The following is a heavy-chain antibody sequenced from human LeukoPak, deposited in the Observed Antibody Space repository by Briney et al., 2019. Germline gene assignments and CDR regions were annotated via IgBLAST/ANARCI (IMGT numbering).Heavy chain of an antibody. CDR2: IYYSWST. CDR1: GGSISSYY. CDR3: ARVPSYYDSSGYPRDAFDI. J-gene: IGHJ3*02. V-gene: IGHV4-59*01. D-gene: IGHD3-22*01. Sequence: SETLSLTCTVAGGSISSYYWSWIRQPPGKGLKWIGYIYYSWSTNYNPSLKSRVTISVDTSKIQFSLNLSSVTAADTAVYYCARVPSYYDSSGYPRDAFDIWGQGTMVTVSS.